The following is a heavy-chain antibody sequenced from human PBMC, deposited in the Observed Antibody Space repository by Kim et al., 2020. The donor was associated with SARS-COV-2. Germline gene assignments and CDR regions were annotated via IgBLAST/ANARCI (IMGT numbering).Heavy chain of an antibody. J-gene: IGHJ4*02. Sequence: NPSLKSRVTISVDTSKNQFSLKLSSVTAADTAVYYCARARPAVTYPHFDYWGQGTLVTVSS. D-gene: IGHD4-17*01. CDR3: ARARPAVTYPHFDY. V-gene: IGHV4-34*01.